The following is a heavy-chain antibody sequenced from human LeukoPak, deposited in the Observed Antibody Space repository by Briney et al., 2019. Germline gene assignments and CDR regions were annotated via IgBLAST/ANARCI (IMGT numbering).Heavy chain of an antibody. Sequence: QSGGSLRLSCAASGFTFDDYAMHWVRQAPGKGLEWVSGISWNSGSIGYADSVKGRFTISRDNAKNSLYLQMNSLRAEDTALYYCAKDYGSGSYSGTSGYFDYWGQGTLVTVSS. CDR1: GFTFDDYA. D-gene: IGHD3-10*01. V-gene: IGHV3-9*01. J-gene: IGHJ4*02. CDR3: AKDYGSGSYSGTSGYFDY. CDR2: ISWNSGSI.